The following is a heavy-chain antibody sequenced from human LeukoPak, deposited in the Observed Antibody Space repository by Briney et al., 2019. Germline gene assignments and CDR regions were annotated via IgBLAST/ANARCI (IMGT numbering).Heavy chain of an antibody. CDR1: GFTFSSYA. D-gene: IGHD6-19*01. CDR3: AKLTSGWFEDF. V-gene: IGHV3-23*01. J-gene: IGHJ4*02. CDR2: ISDSDDST. Sequence: GGSLILSCAASGFTFSSYAMTWVRQAPGKGLEWVSAISDSDDSTYYVDSVKGRFTISRDFSKNTLYLQMNSLRADDTAVYYCAKLTSGWFEDFWGQGTLVTVSS.